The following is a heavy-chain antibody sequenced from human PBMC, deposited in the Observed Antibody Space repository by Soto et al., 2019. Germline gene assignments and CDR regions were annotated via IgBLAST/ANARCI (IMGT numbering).Heavy chain of an antibody. CDR2: IYPGDSDT. V-gene: IGHV5-51*01. CDR1: GYSFTSYW. J-gene: IGHJ3*02. CDR3: ARLMITFGGVLPHAFDI. D-gene: IGHD3-16*01. Sequence: ESLKISCKGSGYSFTSYWIGWVRQMPGKGLEWMGIIYPGDSDTRYSPSFQGQVTISADKSISTAYLQWSSLKASDTAMYYCARLMITFGGVLPHAFDIWGQGTMVTVSS.